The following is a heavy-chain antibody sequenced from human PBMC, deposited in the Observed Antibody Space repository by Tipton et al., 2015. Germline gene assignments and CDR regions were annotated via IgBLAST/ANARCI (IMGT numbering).Heavy chain of an antibody. CDR2: IYPSGGGT. D-gene: IGHD3-22*01. J-gene: IGHJ4*02. V-gene: IGHV1-46*01. CDR3: ARVLEPDYSDIGGYYPFDY. CDR1: GGTFSSYA. Sequence: QLVQSGAEVKKPGSSVNVSCKASGGTFSSYAINWLRQVPGQELEWMGFIYPSGGGTTYAQNFQDRVTMTRDTSTSTVYMELSSLRSEDTSVYYCARVLEPDYSDIGGYYPFDYWGQGTLVTVSS.